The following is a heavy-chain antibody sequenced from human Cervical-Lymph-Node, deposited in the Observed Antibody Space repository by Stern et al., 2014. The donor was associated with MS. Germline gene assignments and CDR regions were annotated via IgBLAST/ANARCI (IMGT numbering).Heavy chain of an antibody. J-gene: IGHJ5*02. Sequence: QDQLVQSGAEVKKPGSSVNVSCKASGGTFSSSYAVCWVRQPPGQGLEWMGRIIPMIGLANYAQKFQTRLTITADKSSSTVYMRLSSLTSEDTALYYCARGIVTNRPAATLHNLFDPWGQGTLVTVSS. V-gene: IGHV1-69*04. CDR1: GGTFSSSYA. D-gene: IGHD2-15*01. CDR2: IIPMIGLA. CDR3: ARGIVTNRPAATLHNLFDP.